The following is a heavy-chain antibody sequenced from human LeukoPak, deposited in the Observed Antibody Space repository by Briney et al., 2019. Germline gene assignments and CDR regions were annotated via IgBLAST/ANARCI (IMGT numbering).Heavy chain of an antibody. V-gene: IGHV3-21*01. CDR2: ISDSSYYI. D-gene: IGHD2-2*01. CDR1: GFTFSSYT. J-gene: IGHJ6*03. Sequence: GGSLRLSCAASGFTFSSYTMNWVRQAPGMGLEWVSSISDSSYYIYYADSVRGRFTVSRDNAKNSLYLQMNCLRAEDTAVYYCARRKDVVVVPGTMGYYLDVWGKGTTVTVSS. CDR3: ARRKDVVVVPGTMGYYLDV.